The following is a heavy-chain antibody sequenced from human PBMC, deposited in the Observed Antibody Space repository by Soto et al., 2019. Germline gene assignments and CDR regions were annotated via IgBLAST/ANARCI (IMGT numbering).Heavy chain of an antibody. D-gene: IGHD1-26*01. CDR2: IYWDGDK. CDR3: AHRRGAYYFDY. Sequence: QITLKESGPTLVKPTQTLTLTCTFSGLSLSTNGVGVGWIRQPPGKALEWLALIYWDGDKRYSPSLKSRLTITKDTSKNQVVLTMTNMDPVDTATYYCAHRRGAYYFDYWGQGTLVTVSS. V-gene: IGHV2-5*02. CDR1: GLSLSTNGVG. J-gene: IGHJ4*02.